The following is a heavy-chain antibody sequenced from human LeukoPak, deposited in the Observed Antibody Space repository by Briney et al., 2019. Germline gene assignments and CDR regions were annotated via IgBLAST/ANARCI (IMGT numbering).Heavy chain of an antibody. Sequence: GGSLRLSCVVSGLSFNKDVMSWFRQAPGKGLEWVSSVSPGGVSPNHADSVKGRFTVSRDNSKNTLYLQMNSLRAEDTAVYFCAKEQMMYSSSPFDYWGQGTLVTVSA. D-gene: IGHD6-19*01. CDR3: AKEQMMYSSSPFDY. J-gene: IGHJ4*02. CDR1: GLSFNKDV. V-gene: IGHV3-23*01. CDR2: VSPGGVSP.